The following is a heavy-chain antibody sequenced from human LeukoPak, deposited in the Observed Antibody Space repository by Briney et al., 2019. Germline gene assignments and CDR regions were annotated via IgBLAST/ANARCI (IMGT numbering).Heavy chain of an antibody. J-gene: IGHJ4*02. D-gene: IGHD2-2*01. Sequence: TGGSLRLSCAASGFTFSSYTMHWVRQAPGKGLEWVAVISYDGSNKYYADSVKGRFTISRDNSKNTLYLQMNSLRAEDTAVFYCARDSSQYCTSTSCNAPPDYWGQGTLVTVSS. CDR3: ARDSSQYCTSTSCNAPPDY. CDR1: GFTFSSYT. V-gene: IGHV3-30*04. CDR2: ISYDGSNK.